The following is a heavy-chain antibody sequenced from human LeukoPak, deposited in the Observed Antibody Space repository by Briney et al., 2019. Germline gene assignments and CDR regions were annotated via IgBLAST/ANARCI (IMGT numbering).Heavy chain of an antibody. D-gene: IGHD6-6*01. CDR3: VRNILEYSSPRRDYFDY. V-gene: IGHV2-5*01. CDR1: GDSISSGNYW. CDR2: IYWNDDK. Sequence: TLSLTCTVSGDSISSGNYWGWIRQPPGKALEWLALIYWNDDKRYSPSLKSRLTITKDTSKNQVVLTMTNMDPVDTATYYCVRNILEYSSPRRDYFDYWGQGTLVTVSS. J-gene: IGHJ4*02.